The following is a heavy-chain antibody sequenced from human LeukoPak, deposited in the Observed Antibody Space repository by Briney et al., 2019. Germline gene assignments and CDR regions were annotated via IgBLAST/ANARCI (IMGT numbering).Heavy chain of an antibody. J-gene: IGHJ4*02. CDR1: GYSFTRYW. Sequence: GESLKISCKGSGYSFTRYWIGWVRQMPGKGLEWMGIIYPGDSDTRNSPSFQGQVTISADKSISTAYLQWSSLKASDTAVYYCARGAAAALYYFDYWGQGTLVTVSS. V-gene: IGHV5-51*01. CDR2: IYPGDSDT. CDR3: ARGAAAALYYFDY. D-gene: IGHD6-13*01.